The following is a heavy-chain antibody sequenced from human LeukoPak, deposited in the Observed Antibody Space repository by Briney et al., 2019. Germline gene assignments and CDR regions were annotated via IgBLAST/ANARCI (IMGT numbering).Heavy chain of an antibody. Sequence: PGRSLRLSCAASGFTFTSYELNWVRQAPGKGLEWVSYISSSGRTIYYADSVKGRFTISRDNAKNSLYLQMNSLRAEDTAVYYCARDYYDSSGYSGAFDIWGQGTMVTVSS. CDR2: ISSSGRTI. CDR3: ARDYYDSSGYSGAFDI. D-gene: IGHD3-22*01. J-gene: IGHJ3*02. CDR1: GFTFTSYE. V-gene: IGHV3-48*03.